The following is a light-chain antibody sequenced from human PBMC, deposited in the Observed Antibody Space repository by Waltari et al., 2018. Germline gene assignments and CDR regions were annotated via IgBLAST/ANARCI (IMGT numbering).Light chain of an antibody. CDR1: ENVSKW. Sequence: DIQMTQSPSTLSASVGDRVTITCRASENVSKWLAWYQQKPWKAPKLLVYKASTLRSGVPSRFSGSGSGTEFSLTISSLQPDDFAAYYCQQSYTYSYTFGQGTKLEIK. CDR3: QQSYTYSYT. J-gene: IGKJ2*01. V-gene: IGKV1-5*03. CDR2: KAS.